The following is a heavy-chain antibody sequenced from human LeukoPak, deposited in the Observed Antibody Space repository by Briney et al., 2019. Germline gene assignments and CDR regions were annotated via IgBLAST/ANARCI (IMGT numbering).Heavy chain of an antibody. Sequence: PGGSLRLSCAASGFTFSSYAMNWVRQAPGKGLEWASGISGSGVSTYFADSVKGRFTISRDNSKNTLYLQMNSLRAEDTAVYYCAKDFIRGSIGYFDYWGQGTLVTVSS. CDR2: ISGSGVST. CDR1: GFTFSSYA. V-gene: IGHV3-23*01. J-gene: IGHJ4*02. CDR3: AKDFIRGSIGYFDY. D-gene: IGHD3-10*01.